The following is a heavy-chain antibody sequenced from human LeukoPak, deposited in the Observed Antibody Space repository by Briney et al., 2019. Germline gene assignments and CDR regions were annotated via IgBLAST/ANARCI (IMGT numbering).Heavy chain of an antibody. D-gene: IGHD2-21*02. V-gene: IGHV1-69*04. CDR1: VGTFSSYA. CDR2: IIPILRIA. Sequence: SVKVSCKASVGTFSSYAISWVRQAPGPGLEWMGRIIPILRIANYAQKFQGRVTITADKSTSTAYMELSSLRSEDTAVYYCARVCGGDCYYSYNWFDPWGQGTLVTVSS. CDR3: ARVCGGDCYYSYNWFDP. J-gene: IGHJ5*02.